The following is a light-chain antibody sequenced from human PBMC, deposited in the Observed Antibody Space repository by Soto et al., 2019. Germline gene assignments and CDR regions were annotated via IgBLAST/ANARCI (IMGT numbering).Light chain of an antibody. Sequence: EIVLTQSPGTLSLFPGERATLSCRASQTVSSSYLAWYQQKPGQAPRLLIYGASSRATGIPDRFGGSGSGTDFTLTISRLEPEDFAVYYCQQYGSSLFTFGPGTKVDIK. J-gene: IGKJ3*01. CDR2: GAS. V-gene: IGKV3-20*01. CDR1: QTVSSSY. CDR3: QQYGSSLFT.